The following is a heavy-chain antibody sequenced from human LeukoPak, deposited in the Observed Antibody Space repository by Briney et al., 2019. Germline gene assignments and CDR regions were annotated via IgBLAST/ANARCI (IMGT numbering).Heavy chain of an antibody. V-gene: IGHV4-39*01. J-gene: IGHJ5*02. CDR2: IDFSGEA. CDR1: GASISSSSYF. D-gene: IGHD2-8*01. CDR3: ARRAYNGFRFDP. Sequence: SETPSLTCTVSGASISSSSYFWAWIRQPPGKALEWIGSIDFSGEAVYNAPLQSRLTLSIDTSKNQVSLKMTSVTAADTALYYCARRAYNGFRFDPWGQGTLVTVSS.